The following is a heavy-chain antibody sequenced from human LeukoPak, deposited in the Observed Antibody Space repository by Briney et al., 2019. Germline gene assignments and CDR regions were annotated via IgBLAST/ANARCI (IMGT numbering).Heavy chain of an antibody. D-gene: IGHD2-2*02. V-gene: IGHV5-51*01. CDR2: IYPGDSDT. J-gene: IGHJ6*03. CDR1: GYSFTSYW. Sequence: GEPLKISCKGSGYSFTSYWIGWVRQMPGKGLEWMGIIYPGDSDTRYSPSFQGQVTISADKSISTAYLQWSSLKASDTAMYYCARQSYYSSTSCYTPYYYYYYMDVWGKGTTVTVSS. CDR3: ARQSYYSSTSCYTPYYYYYYMDV.